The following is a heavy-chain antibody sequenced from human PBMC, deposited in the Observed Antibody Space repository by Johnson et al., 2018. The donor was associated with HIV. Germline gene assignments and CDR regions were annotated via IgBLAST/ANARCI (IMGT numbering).Heavy chain of an antibody. D-gene: IGHD6-19*01. Sequence: VHLVESRGGVVQPGGSLRLSCAASGFNFSSYAMHWVRQAPGKGLEWVAVISYDGSNKYYADSVKGRFTISRDHSKNTLYLQMKSLRAEDTAVYRCAKGLAGAFDIWGQGTMVTVSS. V-gene: IGHV3-30-3*01. CDR3: AKGLAGAFDI. CDR2: ISYDGSNK. J-gene: IGHJ3*02. CDR1: GFNFSSYA.